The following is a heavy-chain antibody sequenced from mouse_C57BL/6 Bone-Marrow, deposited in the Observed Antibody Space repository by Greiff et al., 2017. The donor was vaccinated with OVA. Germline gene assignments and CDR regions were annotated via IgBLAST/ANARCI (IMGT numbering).Heavy chain of an antibody. Sequence: EVKLVESGGDLVKPGGSLKLSCAASGFTFSSYGMSWVRQTPDKRLEWVATISSGGSYTYYPDSVKGRFTISRDNAKNTLCLQMSSLKSEDTAMYYCARHGTFNCYYNWYFDVWGTGTTVTVSS. V-gene: IGHV5-6*02. CDR2: ISSGGSYT. J-gene: IGHJ1*03. CDR3: ARHGTFNCYYNWYFDV. D-gene: IGHD2-3*01. CDR1: GFTFSSYG.